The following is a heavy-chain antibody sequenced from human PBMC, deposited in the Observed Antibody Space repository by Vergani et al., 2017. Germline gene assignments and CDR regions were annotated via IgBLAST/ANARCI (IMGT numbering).Heavy chain of an antibody. Sequence: QVQLVESGGGVVQRGGSLRPPCATSGFTLGKYDMEGIRQGPGKGVEFVAFIKFDGSNQYYADSVKGRFNLSRDFSKNPLYLQMNSLRTDDTATYYCAKHFRGWGIDYWGQGTQVIVSS. J-gene: IGHJ4*02. D-gene: IGHD3-16*01. V-gene: IGHV3-30*02. CDR2: IKFDGSNQ. CDR1: GFTLGKYD. CDR3: AKHFRGWGIDY.